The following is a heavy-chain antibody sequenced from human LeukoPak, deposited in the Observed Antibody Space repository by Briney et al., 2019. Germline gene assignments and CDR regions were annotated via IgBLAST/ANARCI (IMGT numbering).Heavy chain of an antibody. CDR3: ARVDYYDSSGPQPHGMDV. CDR1: GGTFSSYA. V-gene: IGHV1-69*13. Sequence: SVKVSCKASGGTFSSYAISWVRQAPGQGLEWMGGIIPIVGTANYAQKFQGRVTITADESTSTAYMELSSLRSEDTAVYYCARVDYYDSSGPQPHGMDVWGQGTTVTVSS. CDR2: IIPIVGTA. D-gene: IGHD3-22*01. J-gene: IGHJ6*02.